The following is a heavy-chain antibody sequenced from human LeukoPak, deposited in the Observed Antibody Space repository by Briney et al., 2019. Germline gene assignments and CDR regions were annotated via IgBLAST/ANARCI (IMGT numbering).Heavy chain of an antibody. CDR2: IYTSGST. CDR3: ARERIFGVEAHDAFDI. D-gene: IGHD3-3*01. CDR1: GGSISSYY. V-gene: IGHV4-4*07. J-gene: IGHJ3*02. Sequence: PSETLSLTCTVSGGSISSYYWSWIRQPAGKGLEWIGRIYTSGSTNYNPSLKSRVTMSVDTSKNQFSLKLSSVTAADTAVYYCARERIFGVEAHDAFDIWGQGTMVTVSS.